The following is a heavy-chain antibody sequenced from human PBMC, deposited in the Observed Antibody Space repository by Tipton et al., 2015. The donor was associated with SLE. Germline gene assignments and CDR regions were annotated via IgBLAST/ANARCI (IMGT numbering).Heavy chain of an antibody. V-gene: IGHV3-23*01. J-gene: IGHJ4*02. CDR3: ARDRSLKGFDY. CDR2: ISGSGGAT. CDR1: GFTFRSYA. Sequence: SLRLSCAASGFTFRSYAMSWVRQAPGRGLEWVSAISGSGGATYYADSVKGRFTISRDNAKNSLYLQMNSLRAEDTAVYYCARDRSLKGFDYWGQGTLVTVSS.